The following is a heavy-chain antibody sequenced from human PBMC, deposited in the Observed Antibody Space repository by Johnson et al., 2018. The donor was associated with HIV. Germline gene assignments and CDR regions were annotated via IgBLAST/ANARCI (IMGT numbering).Heavy chain of an antibody. CDR1: GFTFSAYY. V-gene: IGHV3-11*04. D-gene: IGHD2-15*01. Sequence: QVQLVESGGGLVKPGGSLRLSCAASGFTFSAYYMSWIRQAPGKGLDWVSYISNADSTIYYADSVKGRFTISRDNSKNTLYLQMNSLRAEDTAVYYCAKVQGFRRAFDIWGQGTMVTVSS. CDR2: ISNADSTI. CDR3: AKVQGFRRAFDI. J-gene: IGHJ3*02.